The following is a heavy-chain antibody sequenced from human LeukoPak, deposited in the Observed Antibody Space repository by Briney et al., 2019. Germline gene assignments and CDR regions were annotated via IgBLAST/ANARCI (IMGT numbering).Heavy chain of an antibody. CDR2: NIPILGIA. CDR3: ARGRFRYSRSSVGDY. D-gene: IGHD6-6*01. V-gene: IGHV1-69*02. CDR1: GGTFSSYT. J-gene: IGHJ4*02. Sequence: SVKVSCKASGGTFSSYTISWVRQAPGQGREWMGRNIPILGIANYAQKFQARVTITADKSTITAYMELSSLRSEDTAVYYCARGRFRYSRSSVGDYWGQGTLVTVSS.